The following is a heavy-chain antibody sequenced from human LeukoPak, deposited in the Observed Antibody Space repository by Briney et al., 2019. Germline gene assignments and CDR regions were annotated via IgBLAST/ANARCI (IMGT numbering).Heavy chain of an antibody. J-gene: IGHJ3*02. D-gene: IGHD1-26*01. V-gene: IGHV3-9*01. CDR2: ISLNGGSI. CDR3: AKDRIVGAIGDAFDI. CDR1: AFTFDDYA. Sequence: GGCLRLACAASAFTFDDYAMRWVRHAPGKGLGWVSGISLNGGSIIYALSVKDRFTISRDNAKNPLYLQMNSLRAEDTALYYCAKDRIVGAIGDAFDIWGQGTMVTVSS.